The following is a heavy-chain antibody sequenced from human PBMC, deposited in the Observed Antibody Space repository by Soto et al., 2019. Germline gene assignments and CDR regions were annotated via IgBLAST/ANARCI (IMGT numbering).Heavy chain of an antibody. D-gene: IGHD2-8*02. CDR2: INHSGST. V-gene: IGHV4-34*01. Sequence: QVQLQQWGAGLLKPSETLSLTCAVYGGSFSGYYWTWVRQPPGTGLEWIGDINHSGSTNYNPSLKSRVTISVDTSKNQSSLKLTSVTAAVTTVYYCARDKITGLFDYWGQGTRVTVSS. CDR3: ARDKITGLFDY. J-gene: IGHJ4*02. CDR1: GGSFSGYY.